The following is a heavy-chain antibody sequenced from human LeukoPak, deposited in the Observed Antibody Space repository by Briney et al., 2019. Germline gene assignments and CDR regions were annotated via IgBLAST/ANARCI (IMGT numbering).Heavy chain of an antibody. CDR3: AKPSWGYGSPFDS. V-gene: IGHV3-23*01. J-gene: IGHJ4*02. CDR2: ISGGVIGT. Sequence: GGSLRLSCAASGFTFSSYAMGWVRQAPGGGLRWVSPISGGVIGTHYADSVKGRFTMSRDNSDNTLWLQMSSLRAEDTAVYYCAKPSWGYGSPFDSWGQGTLVTVSS. CDR1: GFTFSSYA. D-gene: IGHD5-12*01.